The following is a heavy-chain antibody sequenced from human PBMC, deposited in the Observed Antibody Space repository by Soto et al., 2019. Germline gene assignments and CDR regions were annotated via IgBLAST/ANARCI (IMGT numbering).Heavy chain of an antibody. CDR1: GYGFTTYG. D-gene: IGHD1-1*01. CDR2: ISAHNGNT. Sequence: QVNLVQSGAEVKKPGASVKVSCKGSGYGFTTYGITWVRQAPGQGLEWMAWISAHNGNTNYAQKVQGRVTVTRDTSTSTAYMELRSVRYDDTAVYYCVRGRYGDYWGQGALVTVSS. J-gene: IGHJ4*02. V-gene: IGHV1-18*01. CDR3: VRGRYGDY.